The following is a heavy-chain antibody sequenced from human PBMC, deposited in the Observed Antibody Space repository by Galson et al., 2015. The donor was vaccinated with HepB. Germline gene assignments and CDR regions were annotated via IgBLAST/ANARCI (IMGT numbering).Heavy chain of an antibody. J-gene: IGHJ6*03. CDR2: INPNSGGT. CDR1: GGTFSRYA. D-gene: IGHD1-26*01. Sequence: SVKVSCKASGGTFSRYAISWVRQAPGQGLEWMGGINPNSGGTNYAQKFQGRVTMTRDTSISTAYMELSRLTSDDTAVYYCARDLAWQLLGRYYNYIDVWGKGTTVTVSS. CDR3: ARDLAWQLLGRYYNYIDV. V-gene: IGHV1-2*02.